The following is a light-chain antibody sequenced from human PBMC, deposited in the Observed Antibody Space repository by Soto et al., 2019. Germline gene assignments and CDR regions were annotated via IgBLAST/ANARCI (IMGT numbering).Light chain of an antibody. CDR1: SSDVGYYNR. Sequence: SALTQPPSVSGSPGQSVTISCTGTSSDVGYYNRVSWYQQPPGTAPKLMVFEVSNRPSGVPDRFSGSKSGNTASLTISGLQAEDEADYYCSSYTTSSTLVFGGGTQLTVL. V-gene: IGLV2-18*02. J-gene: IGLJ2*01. CDR3: SSYTTSSTLV. CDR2: EVS.